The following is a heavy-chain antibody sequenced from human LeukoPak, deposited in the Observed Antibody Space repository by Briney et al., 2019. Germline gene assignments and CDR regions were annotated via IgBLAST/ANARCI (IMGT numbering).Heavy chain of an antibody. D-gene: IGHD3-10*01. CDR2: IWYDGSEK. CDR1: GFTFRNHG. V-gene: IGHV3-33*01. J-gene: IGHJ4*02. Sequence: GGSLRLSCAASGFTFRNHGMHWVRQAPGKGLEWLAVIWYDGSEKYYADSVQGRFTVTRDNSKNALYLQLNSLGAEDTAVYYCARDRNFPAYYFDFWGQGALVTVSS. CDR3: ARDRNFPAYYFDF.